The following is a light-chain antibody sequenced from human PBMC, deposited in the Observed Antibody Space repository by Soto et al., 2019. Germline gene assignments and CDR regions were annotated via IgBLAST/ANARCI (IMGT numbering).Light chain of an antibody. Sequence: DIQMTQSPSTLSASVGDRVTITCRASQSISSWLAWYQQKPGKATKLLIYDASSLESGVPSRFSGSGSGTEFTLTSSSLQPDDFATYYCQQYNSYSYTFGQGTKLEIK. CDR2: DAS. CDR3: QQYNSYSYT. V-gene: IGKV1-5*01. CDR1: QSISSW. J-gene: IGKJ2*01.